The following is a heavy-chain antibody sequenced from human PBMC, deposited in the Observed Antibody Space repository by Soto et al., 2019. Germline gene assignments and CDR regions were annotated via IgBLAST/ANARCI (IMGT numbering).Heavy chain of an antibody. J-gene: IGHJ4*02. CDR2: IHYSGST. V-gene: IGHV4-39*01. CDR3: ARRLFSSTWPSYFDY. D-gene: IGHD6-13*01. CDR1: GGSISSSSYY. Sequence: QLQLQESGPGLVKPSETLSLTCTVSGGSISSSSYYWGWIRQPPGKGLEWIGCIHYSGSTYYNPSLRSRVPSSVDTSKNQFALKVSSVTAADTAVYYCARRLFSSTWPSYFDYWGQGTLVTVSS.